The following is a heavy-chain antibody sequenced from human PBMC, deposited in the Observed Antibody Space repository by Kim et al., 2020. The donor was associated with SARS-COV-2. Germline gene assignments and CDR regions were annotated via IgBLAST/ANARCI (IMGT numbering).Heavy chain of an antibody. CDR3: ARVQNLMVRGVIIKGSPYYYGMDV. Sequence: ASVKVSCKASGYTFTSYAMHWVRQAPGQRLEWMGWINAGNGNTKYSQKFQGRVTITRDTSASTAYMELSSLRSEDTAVYYCARVQNLMVRGVIIKGSPYYYGMDVWGQGTTVTVSS. D-gene: IGHD3-10*01. CDR2: INAGNGNT. CDR1: GYTFTSYA. J-gene: IGHJ6*02. V-gene: IGHV1-3*01.